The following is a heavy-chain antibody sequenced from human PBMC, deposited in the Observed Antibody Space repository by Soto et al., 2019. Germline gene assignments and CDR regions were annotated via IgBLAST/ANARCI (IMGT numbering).Heavy chain of an antibody. CDR3: AKEMTSGSRLAFDY. CDR1: GFTFSSYA. CDR2: ITGDCDTT. V-gene: IGHV3-23*01. Sequence: EVQLLESGGGLLQPGGSLRLSCAASGFTFSSYALNWVRQAPGKGLEWVSGITGDCDTTFYAGSVKGRFTISRDNSRNTVYLQMNSVRAEDTAVYYCAKEMTSGSRLAFDYWGQGTLVTVSS. D-gene: IGHD2-15*01. J-gene: IGHJ4*02.